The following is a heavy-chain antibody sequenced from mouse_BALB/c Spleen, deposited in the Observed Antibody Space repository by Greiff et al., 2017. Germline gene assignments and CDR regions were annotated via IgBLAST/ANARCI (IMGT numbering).Heavy chain of an antibody. Sequence: QVQLQPSGAELAKPGASVKMSCKASGYTFTSYWMHWVKQRPGQGLEWIGYINPSTGYTEYNQKFKDKAKLTADKSSSTAYMQLSSLTSEDSAVYYCARGDSFLYYGSSYKGYLDYWGQGTTLTVSS. J-gene: IGHJ2*01. V-gene: IGHV1-7*01. CDR2: INPSTGYT. CDR3: ARGDSFLYYGSSYKGYLDY. D-gene: IGHD1-1*01. CDR1: GYTFTSYW.